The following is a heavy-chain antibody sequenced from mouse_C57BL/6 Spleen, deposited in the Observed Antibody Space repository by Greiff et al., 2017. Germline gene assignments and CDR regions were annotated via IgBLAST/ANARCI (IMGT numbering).Heavy chain of an antibody. CDR2: IRSKSNNYAT. D-gene: IGHD1-1*01. CDR3: VRQYGYFDY. V-gene: IGHV10-1*01. J-gene: IGHJ2*01. Sequence: EVQRVESGGGLVQPKGSLKLSCAASGFSFNTYAMNWVRQAPGKGLEWVARIRSKSNNYATYYADSVKDRFTISRDDSESMLYLQMNNLKTEDTAMYYCVRQYGYFDYWGQGTTLTVSS. CDR1: GFSFNTYA.